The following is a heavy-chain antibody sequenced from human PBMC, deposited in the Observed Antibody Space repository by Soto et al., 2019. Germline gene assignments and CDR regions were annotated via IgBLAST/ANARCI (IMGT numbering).Heavy chain of an antibody. J-gene: IGHJ4*02. V-gene: IGHV4-34*01. CDR1: GGSFSGYY. CDR3: VRTYSSSWSPFDY. Sequence: PSETLSLTCAVYGGSFSGYYWSWIRQPPGKGLEWIGEINHSGSTNYNPSLKSRVTISVDTSKNQFSLKLSSVTAADTAVYYCVRTYSSSWSPFDYWGQGTLVTVSS. D-gene: IGHD6-13*01. CDR2: INHSGST.